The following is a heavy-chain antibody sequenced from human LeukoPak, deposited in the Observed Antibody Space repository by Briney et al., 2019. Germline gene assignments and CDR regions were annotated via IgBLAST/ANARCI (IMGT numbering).Heavy chain of an antibody. CDR1: GLTFSSYA. J-gene: IGHJ4*02. D-gene: IGHD3-22*01. V-gene: IGHV1-69*13. CDR2: IIPIFGTA. Sequence: SVKFSCNASGLTFSSYAISWVRQAPGQGLEWMGGIIPIFGTANYAQKFQCRATIPADASTSTAYMELSSLRSEDTAVYYSARRRYDASGYYPSRGRYFDYWGQGTLVTVSS. CDR3: ARRRYDASGYYPSRGRYFDY.